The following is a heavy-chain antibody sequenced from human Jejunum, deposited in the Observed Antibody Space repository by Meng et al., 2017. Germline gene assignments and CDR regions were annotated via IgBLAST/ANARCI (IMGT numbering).Heavy chain of an antibody. D-gene: IGHD6-19*01. CDR1: GFTFSSYE. J-gene: IGHJ4*02. V-gene: IGHV3-48*03. CDR2: VSTSSDTI. Sequence: GESLKIPCSAPGFTFSSYEMNWVRQAPGTGLEWISYVSTSSDTIYHADSVKGRFTICRDNAKNTLYLQMNSLRAEDTAVYYCARDKVSGWSEEESGFDYWGQGTLVTVSS. CDR3: ARDKVSGWSEEESGFDY.